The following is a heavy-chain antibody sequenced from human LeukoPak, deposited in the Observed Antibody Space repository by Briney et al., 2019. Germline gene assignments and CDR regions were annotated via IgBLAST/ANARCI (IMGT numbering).Heavy chain of an antibody. CDR2: IRYDGSNK. Sequence: PGGSLRLSCVASGFTFSSYGMHWVRQAPGKGLEWVAFIRYDGSNKYYADSVKGRFTISRDNSKNTLYLQMNSLRAEDTAVYYCAKERRYYYGSGNPSSGRHYYYYMDVWGKGTTVTISS. CDR1: GFTFSSYG. CDR3: AKERRYYYGSGNPSSGRHYYYYMDV. V-gene: IGHV3-30*02. D-gene: IGHD3-10*01. J-gene: IGHJ6*03.